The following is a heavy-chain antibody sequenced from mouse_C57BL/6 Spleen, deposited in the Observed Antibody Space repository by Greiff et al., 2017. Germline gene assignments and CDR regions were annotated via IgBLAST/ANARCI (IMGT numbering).Heavy chain of an antibody. CDR3: AREGTCDY. V-gene: IGHV1-26*01. J-gene: IGHJ2*01. CDR2: INPNNGGT. CDR1: GYTFTDYY. Sequence: VQLQQSGPELVKPGASVKISCKASGYTFTDYYMNWVKQSHGKSLEWIGDINPNNGGTSYNQKFKGKATLTVDKSSSTAYMELRSLTSEDSAVYYCAREGTCDYWGQGTTLTVSS.